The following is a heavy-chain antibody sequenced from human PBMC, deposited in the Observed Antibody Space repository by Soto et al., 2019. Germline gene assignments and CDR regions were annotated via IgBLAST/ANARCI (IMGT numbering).Heavy chain of an antibody. J-gene: IGHJ2*01. CDR1: GGSISSGGYY. V-gene: IGHV4-31*03. CDR3: ASSTVTSYTGHFDL. Sequence: QVQLQESGPGLVKPSQTLSLTCTVSGGSISSGGYYWSWIRQHPGKGLEWIGYIYYSGSTYYNPSLKSRVTISVDTSKNQFSLTLSSVTAAHTAVYYCASSTVTSYTGHFDLWGRGTLVTVSS. D-gene: IGHD4-17*01. CDR2: IYYSGST.